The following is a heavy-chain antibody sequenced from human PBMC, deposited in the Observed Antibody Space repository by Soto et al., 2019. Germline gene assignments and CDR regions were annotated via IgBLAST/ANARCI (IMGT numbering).Heavy chain of an antibody. D-gene: IGHD2-8*02. Sequence: QVQLVQSGAEVKKPGASVNVSCKTSGYSFSNSGINWVRQAPGQGLEWLGWISGYTGKALYAREFQGRLTMTTDTSASTAYMELRSLKADDTAVYFCATGGVVVVLPDSSSLVGNWCDPWGPGTRVTVSS. CDR2: ISGYTGKA. V-gene: IGHV1-18*01. J-gene: IGHJ5*02. CDR3: ATGGVVVVLPDSSSLVGNWCDP. CDR1: GYSFSNSG.